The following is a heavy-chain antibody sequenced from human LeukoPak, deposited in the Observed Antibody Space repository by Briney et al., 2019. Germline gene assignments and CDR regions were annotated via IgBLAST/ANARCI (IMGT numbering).Heavy chain of an antibody. CDR3: ARYTRGYSYVFDY. D-gene: IGHD5-18*01. J-gene: IGHJ4*02. Sequence: SDTLSLTCTVSGGSISSYYWSWIRQPPGKGLEWIGYIYYSGSTNYNPSLKSRVTISVDTSKNQFSLKLSSVTAADTAVYYCARYTRGYSYVFDYWGQGTLVTVSS. V-gene: IGHV4-59*08. CDR1: GGSISSYY. CDR2: IYYSGST.